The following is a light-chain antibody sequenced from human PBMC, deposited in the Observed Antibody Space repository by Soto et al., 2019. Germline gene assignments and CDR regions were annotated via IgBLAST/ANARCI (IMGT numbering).Light chain of an antibody. CDR1: SSDVGGYKY. Sequence: QSVLTQPASVSGSPGQSITIPCTGSSSDVGGYKYVSWYQQYPGKAPRLMIYEVSNRPSGVSNRFSGSKSGNTDSLTISGLQAEDEADYYCSSYTSSTTWVFGGGTKLTVL. J-gene: IGLJ3*02. CDR3: SSYTSSTTWV. V-gene: IGLV2-14*01. CDR2: EVS.